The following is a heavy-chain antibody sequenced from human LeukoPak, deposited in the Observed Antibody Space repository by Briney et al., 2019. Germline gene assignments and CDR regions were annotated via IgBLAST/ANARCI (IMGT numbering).Heavy chain of an antibody. CDR3: ARGGSTTTMTTDFDY. Sequence: PGGSLRLSCAASGFTFSSYTMHWVRQAPGKGLEWVSCISTSSSYIYYADPVKGRFTISRDNAKNSLYLQMNSLRAEDTAVYYCARGGSTTTMTTDFDYWGQGTLVTVSS. CDR2: ISTSSSYI. J-gene: IGHJ4*02. D-gene: IGHD4-17*01. CDR1: GFTFSSYT. V-gene: IGHV3-21*01.